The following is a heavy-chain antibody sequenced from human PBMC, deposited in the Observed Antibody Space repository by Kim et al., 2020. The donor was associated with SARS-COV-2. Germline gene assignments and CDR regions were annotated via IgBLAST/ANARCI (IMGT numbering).Heavy chain of an antibody. Sequence: GGSLRLSCAASGFTFSNYWMSWVRQAPGKGLEWVANINGGGNEKYYVDSVKGRFTISRDNAKNSLYLQMNSLRAEDTAVHYCARDYSDWGQGTMVTASS. J-gene: IGHJ4*02. V-gene: IGHV3-7*01. CDR3: ARDYSD. D-gene: IGHD6-13*01. CDR1: GFTFSNYW. CDR2: INGGGNEK.